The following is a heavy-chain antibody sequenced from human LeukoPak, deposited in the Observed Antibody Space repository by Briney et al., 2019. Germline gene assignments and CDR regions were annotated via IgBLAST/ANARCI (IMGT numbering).Heavy chain of an antibody. CDR3: ARRAGDYSHPYDY. J-gene: IGHJ4*02. CDR1: GLTVSSNC. Sequence: GGSLRLSCAASGLTVSSNCMSWVRQAPGKGLEWVSFIYSGGNTYYADSVKGRFTISRDNSKNTVHLQMNRLRAEDTAVYYCARRAGDYSHPYDYWGQGTLVTVSS. D-gene: IGHD3-22*01. CDR2: IYSGGNT. V-gene: IGHV3-53*01.